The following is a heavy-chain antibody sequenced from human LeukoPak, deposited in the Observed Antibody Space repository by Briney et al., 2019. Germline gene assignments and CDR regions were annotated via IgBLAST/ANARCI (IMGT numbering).Heavy chain of an antibody. D-gene: IGHD3-10*01. J-gene: IGHJ6*03. CDR2: IYPGDSDT. CDR3: ARHDMVRGRDVAPYYYYYMDV. V-gene: IGHV5-51*01. CDR1: GYSFTSYW. Sequence: GESLKISCKGSGYSFTSYWIGWVRQMPGEGLEWMGIIYPGDSDTRYSPSFQGQVTISADKSISTAYLQWSSLKASDTAMYYCARHDMVRGRDVAPYYYYYMDVWGKGTTVTVSS.